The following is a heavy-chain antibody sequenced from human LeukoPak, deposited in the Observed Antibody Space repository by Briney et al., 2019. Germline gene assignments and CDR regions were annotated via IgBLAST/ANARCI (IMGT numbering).Heavy chain of an antibody. CDR2: ISAYNGNT. D-gene: IGHD3-22*01. Sequence: ASVKVSCKASGYAFPSYGISWVRQAPGQGLEWMGWISAYNGNTNYAQRLQGRVTMTTDTSTSTAYMELRSLRSDDTAVYYCARAYYYDSSGYYYESASHAFDIWGQGTMVTVSS. V-gene: IGHV1-18*01. CDR3: ARAYYYDSSGYYYESASHAFDI. CDR1: GYAFPSYG. J-gene: IGHJ3*02.